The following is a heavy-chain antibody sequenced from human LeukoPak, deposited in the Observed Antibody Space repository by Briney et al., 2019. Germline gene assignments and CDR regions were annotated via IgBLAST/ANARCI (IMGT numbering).Heavy chain of an antibody. CDR1: GFTFDDYA. D-gene: IGHD6-19*01. CDR3: AKIAVAGTSEFDY. CDR2: ISWNSGSI. V-gene: IGHV3-9*01. Sequence: QSGGSLRLSCAASGFTFDDYAMHWVRQAPGKGLEWVSGISWNSGSIGYADSVKGRFTISRDNAKNSLYLQMNSLRAEDTAVYYCAKIAVAGTSEFDYWGQGTLVTVSS. J-gene: IGHJ4*02.